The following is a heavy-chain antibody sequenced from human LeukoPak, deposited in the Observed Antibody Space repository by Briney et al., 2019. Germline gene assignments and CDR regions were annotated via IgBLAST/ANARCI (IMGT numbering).Heavy chain of an antibody. Sequence: PSETLSLTCTVSDGSIRSSTYYWGWIRQPPGKGLEWIGSIYYSGSTYYNPSLKSRVTISVDTSKNQFSLKLTSVTAADTAVYYCARHGHHGDHDYWGQGTLVTVSS. CDR1: DGSIRSSTYY. CDR2: IYYSGST. J-gene: IGHJ4*02. CDR3: ARHGHHGDHDY. D-gene: IGHD2-21*02. V-gene: IGHV4-39*01.